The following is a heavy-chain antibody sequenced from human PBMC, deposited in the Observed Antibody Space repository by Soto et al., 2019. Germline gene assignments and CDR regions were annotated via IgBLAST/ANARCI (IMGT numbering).Heavy chain of an antibody. Sequence: QVQLVQSGAEVKKPGSSVKVSCRASGGTFSSSYISWVRQAPGQGLEWMGGIIPIFGTPNYAQRFQGRVTITADESTGTAYLELSSLRSEDTAVYYCARDRCSGGSCPIYWFDPWGQGTLVTVSS. CDR1: GGTFSSSY. CDR2: IIPIFGTP. CDR3: ARDRCSGGSCPIYWFDP. D-gene: IGHD2-15*01. V-gene: IGHV1-69*01. J-gene: IGHJ5*02.